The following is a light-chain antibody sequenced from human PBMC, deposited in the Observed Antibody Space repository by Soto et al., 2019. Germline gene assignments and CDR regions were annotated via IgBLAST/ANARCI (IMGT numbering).Light chain of an antibody. CDR1: QGISSY. CDR3: QQYYSYPVT. CDR2: AAS. V-gene: IGKV1-8*01. Sequence: AIRMTQSPSSFSASTGDRVTITCRASQGISSYLAWYQQKPGKAPKLLIYAASTLHSGVPSRFSGSGSGTDFTLTISCLQSEDFATYYCQQYYSYPVTFGQGTKVEIK. J-gene: IGKJ1*01.